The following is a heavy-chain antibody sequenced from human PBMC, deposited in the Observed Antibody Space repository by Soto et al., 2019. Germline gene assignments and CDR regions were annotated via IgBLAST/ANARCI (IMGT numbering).Heavy chain of an antibody. CDR3: ARDLWVGEVGGAHYYSYYCMDV. J-gene: IGHJ6*01. CDR2: IYSGGST. V-gene: IGHV3-53*02. D-gene: IGHD3-10*01. CDR1: GFTVSSNY. Sequence: EVQLVETGGGLIQPGGSLRLSCAASGFTVSSNYMSWVRQAPGKGLEWVSVIYSGGSTYYADSVKGRLTISRDNSKNTLYIQMNSLRAEDTAVYYCARDLWVGEVGGAHYYSYYCMDVWGQGTTVTVSS.